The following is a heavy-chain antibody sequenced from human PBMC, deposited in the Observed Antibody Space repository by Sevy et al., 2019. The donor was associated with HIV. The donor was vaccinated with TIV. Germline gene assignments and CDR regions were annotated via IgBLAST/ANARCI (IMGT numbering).Heavy chain of an antibody. CDR2: ISWAGGST. Sequence: GGSLRLSCAASGFTFDDYVMHWVRQAPGKGLEWVSLISWAGGSTYYADSVKGRFTISRDNSKNSLYLQMNSLRAEDTAFYYCAKDIYAGEGYRTFDLWGQGTMVTVSS. CDR3: AKDIYAGEGYRTFDL. V-gene: IGHV3-43D*04. J-gene: IGHJ3*01. D-gene: IGHD6-13*01. CDR1: GFTFDDYV.